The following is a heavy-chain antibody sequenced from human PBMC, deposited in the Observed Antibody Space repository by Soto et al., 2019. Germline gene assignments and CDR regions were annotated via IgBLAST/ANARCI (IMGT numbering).Heavy chain of an antibody. J-gene: IGHJ5*02. CDR1: GGSISSSSYY. CDR3: ARHVPGRVWFGESDNWFDP. V-gene: IGHV4-39*01. CDR2: IYYSGST. D-gene: IGHD3-10*01. Sequence: SETLSLTCTVSGGSISSSSYYWGWIRQPPGKGLEWIGSIYYSGSTYYNPSLKSRVTISVNTSKNQFSLKLSSVTAADTAVYYCARHVPGRVWFGESDNWFDPWGQGTLVTVSS.